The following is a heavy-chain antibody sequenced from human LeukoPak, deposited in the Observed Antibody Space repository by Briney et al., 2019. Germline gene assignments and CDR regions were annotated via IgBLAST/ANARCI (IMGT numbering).Heavy chain of an antibody. V-gene: IGHV4-61*02. CDR3: ARVYDYGGNFFDY. D-gene: IGHD4-23*01. Sequence: SETESLTCTVSGGSISSGSYYWSWIRQPAGKGLEWIGRIYTSGSTNYNPSLKSRVTISVDTSKNQFSLKLSSVTAADTAVYYCARVYDYGGNFFDYWGQGTLVTVSS. CDR1: GGSISSGSYY. CDR2: IYTSGST. J-gene: IGHJ4*02.